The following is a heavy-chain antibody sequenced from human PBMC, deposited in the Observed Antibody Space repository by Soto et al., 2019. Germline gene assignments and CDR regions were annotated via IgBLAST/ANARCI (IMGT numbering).Heavy chain of an antibody. J-gene: IGHJ4*02. CDR2: IAYSGST. CDR3: ARDHGGYFDY. V-gene: IGHV4-61*08. D-gene: IGHD3-22*01. Sequence: PSETLSLTCTVSGGSISSGDYYWSWIRQYPGKGLEWIGYIAYSGSTHYNPSLKSRVTISVDTSKNQFSLRLSSLTAAETAMYYCARDHGGYFDYWGQGILVTVSS. CDR1: GGSISSGDYY.